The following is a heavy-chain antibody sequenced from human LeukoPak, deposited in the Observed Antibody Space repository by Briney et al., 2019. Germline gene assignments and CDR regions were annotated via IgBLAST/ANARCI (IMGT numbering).Heavy chain of an antibody. Sequence: SVKVSCKASGFTFTSSAMQWVRQARGQRLEWIGWIVVCSGNTNYAQKFQERVTITRDMSTSTAYMELSSLRSEDTAVYYCAAGDSAEAGGFDYWGQGTLVTVSS. CDR1: GFTFTSSA. CDR3: AAGDSAEAGGFDY. D-gene: IGHD6-13*01. CDR2: IVVCSGNT. J-gene: IGHJ4*02. V-gene: IGHV1-58*02.